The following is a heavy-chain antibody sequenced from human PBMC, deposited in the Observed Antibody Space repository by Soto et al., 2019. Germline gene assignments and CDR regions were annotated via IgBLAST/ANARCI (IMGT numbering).Heavy chain of an antibody. V-gene: IGHV2-26*01. J-gene: IGHJ5*02. CDR3: ARRHLAVAVSPWFDH. Sequence: QVTLKESGPVLVKPTETLTLRCTVSGLSITDSEMGVSWIRQPPGQPLEWLAHIDSSGEKSYRTFLKSRLAISKDTSKSQIVLTMTNMDPAETATYYCARRHLAVAVSPWFDHWGQGIPVTVSS. D-gene: IGHD6-19*01. CDR1: GLSITDSEMG. CDR2: IDSSGEK.